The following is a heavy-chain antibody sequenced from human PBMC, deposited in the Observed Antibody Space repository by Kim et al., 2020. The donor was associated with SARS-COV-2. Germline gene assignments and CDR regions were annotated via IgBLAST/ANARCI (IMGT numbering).Heavy chain of an antibody. CDR3: AKEERRSSWYGWFDP. CDR2: ISYDGSNK. CDR1: GFTFSSYG. J-gene: IGHJ5*02. V-gene: IGHV3-30*18. D-gene: IGHD6-13*01. Sequence: GGSLRLSCAASGFTFSSYGMHWVRQAPGKGLEWVAVISYDGSNKYYADSVKGRFTISRDNSKNTLYLQMNSLRAEDTAVYYCAKEERRSSWYGWFDPWGQGTLVTVSS.